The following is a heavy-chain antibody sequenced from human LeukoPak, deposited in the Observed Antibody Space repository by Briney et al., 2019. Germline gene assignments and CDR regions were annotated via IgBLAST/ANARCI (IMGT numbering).Heavy chain of an antibody. CDR3: ARDKFGWNLYYYYYMDV. CDR1: GGSISNYY. CDR2: IHYSGST. Sequence: PSETLSLTCTVSGGSISNYYWSWIRQPPGKGLEWIGYIHYSGSTNYNPSLKSRVTISVDTSKNQFSLKLSSVTATDTAVYYCARDKFGWNLYYYYYMDVWGKGTTVTVSS. D-gene: IGHD1-1*01. V-gene: IGHV4-59*01. J-gene: IGHJ6*03.